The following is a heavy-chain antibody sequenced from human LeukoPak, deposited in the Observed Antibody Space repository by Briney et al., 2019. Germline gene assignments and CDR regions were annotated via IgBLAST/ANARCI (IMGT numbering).Heavy chain of an antibody. J-gene: IGHJ3*02. V-gene: IGHV3-53*01. D-gene: IGHD3-22*01. CDR3: ARGGRGSAAVVAPRSFDI. CDR2: TYTGGNS. Sequence: GGSLRLSCAASGFTFSSYAMNWVRQAPGKGLEWVSVTYTGGNSYYAGSVQGRFIISRDISKNTLYLQMNNLRAEDSALYYCARGGRGSAAVVAPRSFDIWGQGTMVTVSS. CDR1: GFTFSSYA.